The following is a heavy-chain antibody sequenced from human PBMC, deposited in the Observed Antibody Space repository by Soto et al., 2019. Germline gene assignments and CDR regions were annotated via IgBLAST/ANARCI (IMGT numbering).Heavy chain of an antibody. V-gene: IGHV3-30*18. Sequence: VGSLRLSCSSSVFTFSSHGMHCIRHSPGKWLEWVAVLSFDGHHKYFADSVKGRFTISRDNSRSTLYLHMNSLRVEDTAVYYCAKDRLTDHLDRSGLQQWGQGTLVSVSS. D-gene: IGHD2-15*01. J-gene: IGHJ4*02. CDR2: LSFDGHHK. CDR1: VFTFSSHG. CDR3: AKDRLTDHLDRSGLQQ.